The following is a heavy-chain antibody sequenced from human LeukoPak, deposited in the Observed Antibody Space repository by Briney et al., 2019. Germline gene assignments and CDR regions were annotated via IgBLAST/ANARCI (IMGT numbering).Heavy chain of an antibody. CDR3: ARVIAAAGPNSYYYYYYMDV. CDR1: GYSISSGYY. D-gene: IGHD6-13*01. CDR2: IYHSGST. V-gene: IGHV4-38-2*02. J-gene: IGHJ6*03. Sequence: PSETLSLTRTVSGYSISSGYYWGWIRQPPGKGLEWIGSIYHSGSTYYNPSLKSRVTISVDTSKNQFSLKLSSVTAADTAVYYCARVIAAAGPNSYYYYYYMDVWGKGTTVTVSS.